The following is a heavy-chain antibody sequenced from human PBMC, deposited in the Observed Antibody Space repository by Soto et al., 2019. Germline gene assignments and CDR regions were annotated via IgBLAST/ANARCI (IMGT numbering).Heavy chain of an antibody. CDR3: AWDFWSGYYSRSAFDI. D-gene: IGHD3-3*01. CDR1: GGSISSSSYY. J-gene: IGHJ3*02. CDR2: IYYSGST. V-gene: IGHV4-39*01. Sequence: TSETLSLTCTVSGGSISSSSYYWGWIRQPPGKGLEWIGSIYYSGSTYYNPSLKSRVTISVDTSKNQFSLKLSSVTAADTAVYYCAWDFWSGYYSRSAFDIWGQGTMVTVSS.